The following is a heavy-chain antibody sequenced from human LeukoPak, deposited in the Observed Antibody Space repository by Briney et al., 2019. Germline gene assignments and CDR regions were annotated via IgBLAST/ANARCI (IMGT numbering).Heavy chain of an antibody. V-gene: IGHV3-30*04. J-gene: IGHJ4*02. CDR2: ILEDGSNQ. CDR1: GFTFSNYI. CDR3: AKDSAGGSSLDY. D-gene: IGHD1-26*01. Sequence: GGSLRLSCAASGFTFSNYIMHWVRQAPGKGLDWVAVILEDGSNQYYADSVKGRFTISRDNSKNTLYLQMNSLRAEDTAVYYCAKDSAGGSSLDYWGQGTLVTVSS.